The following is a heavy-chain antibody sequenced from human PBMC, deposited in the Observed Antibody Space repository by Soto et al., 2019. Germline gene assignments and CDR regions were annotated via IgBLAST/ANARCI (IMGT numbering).Heavy chain of an antibody. CDR1: GVSISSYY. CDR2: VYYSGST. J-gene: IGHJ6*02. V-gene: IGHV4-59*01. D-gene: IGHD3-3*01. CDR3: ARGMARPFSFGYYYYGMDV. Sequence: QVQLQESGPGLVKPSETLSLTCTVSGVSISSYYWSWIRQLPGKGLEWIGYVYYSGSTNYNPSLKSRVTMSVDTSKNQFSLKLSSVTAADTAVYYCARGMARPFSFGYYYYGMDVWGQGTTVTVSS.